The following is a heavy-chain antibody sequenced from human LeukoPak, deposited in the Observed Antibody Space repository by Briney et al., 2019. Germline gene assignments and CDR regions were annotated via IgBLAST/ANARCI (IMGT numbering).Heavy chain of an antibody. CDR3: ARDPPDY. V-gene: IGHV3-48*03. CDR1: GFTFSSYE. CDR2: ILNSGTTT. J-gene: IGHJ4*02. Sequence: GGSLRLSCAASGFTFSSYEMNWVRQAPGKGLEWVSYILNSGTTTYYADSVKGRFTISRDNAKNSLYLQMNSLRAEDAGVYYCARDPPDYWGQGILVTVSS.